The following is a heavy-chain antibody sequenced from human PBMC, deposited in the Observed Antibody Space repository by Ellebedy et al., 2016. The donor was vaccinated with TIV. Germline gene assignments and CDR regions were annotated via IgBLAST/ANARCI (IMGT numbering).Heavy chain of an antibody. CDR3: AREGQYGGSWYWGYFDL. Sequence: GGSLRLSCAASGFTFSSYSMKWVRKAPGKGLEWVSSISGSSSYIYYGESVKGRFTISRDNAKNSLYLQMNSLRAEDTAVYYCAREGQYGGSWYWGYFDLWGRGTLVTVSS. V-gene: IGHV3-21*01. D-gene: IGHD6-13*01. J-gene: IGHJ2*01. CDR1: GFTFSSYS. CDR2: ISGSSSYI.